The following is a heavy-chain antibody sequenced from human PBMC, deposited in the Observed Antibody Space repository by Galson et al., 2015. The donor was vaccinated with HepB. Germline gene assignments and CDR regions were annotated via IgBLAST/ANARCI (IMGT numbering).Heavy chain of an antibody. J-gene: IGHJ6*02. D-gene: IGHD2-2*01. V-gene: IGHV3-15*01. CDR1: GFTFSNAW. CDR2: IKSKTDGGTT. CDR3: TTQYQREEHYYYYYGMDV. Sequence: SLRLSCAASGFTFSNAWMSWVRQAPGKGLERVGRIKSKTDGGTTDYAAPVKGRFTISRDDSKNTLYLQMNSLKTEDTAVYYCTTQYQREEHYYYYYGMDVWGQGTTVTVSS.